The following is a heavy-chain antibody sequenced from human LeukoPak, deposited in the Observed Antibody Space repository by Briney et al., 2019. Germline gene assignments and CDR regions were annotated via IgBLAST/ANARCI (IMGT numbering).Heavy chain of an antibody. CDR2: INHSGST. D-gene: IGHD3-22*01. V-gene: IGHV4-34*01. CDR1: GGSFSGYY. CDR3: AREDDCYDSSGYDY. Sequence: SETLSLTCAVYGGSFSGYYWSWIRQPPGKGLEWIGEINHSGSTNYNPSLKSRVTISVDTSKNQFSLKLSSVTAADTAVYYCAREDDCYDSSGYDYWGQGTLVTVSS. J-gene: IGHJ4*02.